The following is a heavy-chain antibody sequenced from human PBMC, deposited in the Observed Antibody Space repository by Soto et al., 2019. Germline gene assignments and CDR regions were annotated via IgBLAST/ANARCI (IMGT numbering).Heavy chain of an antibody. CDR1: GGSISSGGYY. Sequence: SETLSLTCTVSGGSISSGGYYWSWIRQHPGKGLEWIGYIYYSGSTYYNPSLKSRVTISVDTSKNQFSLKLSSVTAADTAVYYCARSSYSSSWYYYYGMDVWGQGTTVTVSS. V-gene: IGHV4-31*03. J-gene: IGHJ6*02. CDR3: ARSSYSSSWYYYYGMDV. CDR2: IYYSGST. D-gene: IGHD6-13*01.